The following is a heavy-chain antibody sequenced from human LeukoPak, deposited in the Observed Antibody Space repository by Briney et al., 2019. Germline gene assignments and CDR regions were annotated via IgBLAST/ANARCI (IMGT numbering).Heavy chain of an antibody. CDR1: SGSITSSSYY. Sequence: SETLSLTCTVSSGSITSSSYYWGWIRQPPGTGLEWIGSFYYSGNTYYNPSLKSRVTISVDTSKNQFSLKLSSVTAADTAVYYCARSGRDFWSGTSSGIDYWGQGTLVTVSS. D-gene: IGHD3-3*01. CDR2: FYYSGNT. V-gene: IGHV4-39*01. CDR3: ARSGRDFWSGTSSGIDY. J-gene: IGHJ4*02.